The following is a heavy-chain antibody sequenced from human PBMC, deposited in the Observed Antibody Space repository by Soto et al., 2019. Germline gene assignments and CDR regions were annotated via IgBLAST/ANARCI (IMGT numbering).Heavy chain of an antibody. V-gene: IGHV4-61*01. CDR2: IYYSGST. D-gene: IGHD3-10*01. CDR1: GGSVSRGSYY. J-gene: IGHJ4*02. CDR3: ARVVWFGELYYFDY. Sequence: SETLSLTCTVSGGSVSRGSYYWSWIRQPPGKGLEWIGYIYYSGSTNYKPSLKSRVTISVDTSKNQFSLKLSSVTAADSAVYYCARVVWFGELYYFDYWGQGTLVTVSS.